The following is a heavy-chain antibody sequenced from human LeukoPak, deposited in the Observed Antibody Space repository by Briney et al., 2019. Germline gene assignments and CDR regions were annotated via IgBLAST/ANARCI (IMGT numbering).Heavy chain of an antibody. D-gene: IGHD6-19*01. CDR2: IRNDGSNK. V-gene: IGHV3-30*02. CDR1: GFTFSSYG. CDR3: AKADSSGWYSTADY. Sequence: GGSLRLSCAASGFTFSSYGMHWVRQAPGKGLEWVAFIRNDGSNKYYADSVKGRFTISRDNSKNTLYLQMNSLRAEDTAVYYCAKADSSGWYSTADYWGQGTLVTVSS. J-gene: IGHJ4*02.